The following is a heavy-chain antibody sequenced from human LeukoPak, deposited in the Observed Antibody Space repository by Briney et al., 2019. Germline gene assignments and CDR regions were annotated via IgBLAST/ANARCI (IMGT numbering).Heavy chain of an antibody. CDR2: INHSGST. J-gene: IGHJ4*02. V-gene: IGHV4-34*01. D-gene: IGHD2-15*01. Sequence: PSETLSLTCAVYGGSLSGYYWSWIRQPPGKGLEWIGEINHSGSTNYNPSLKSRVTISVDTSKNQFSLKLSSVTAADTAVYYCARVPRYCSGGSCYLDYWGQGTLVTVSS. CDR1: GGSLSGYY. CDR3: ARVPRYCSGGSCYLDY.